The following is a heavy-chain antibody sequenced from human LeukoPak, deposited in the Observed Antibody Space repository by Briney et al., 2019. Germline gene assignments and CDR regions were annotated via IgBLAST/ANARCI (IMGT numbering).Heavy chain of an antibody. CDR3: ARDGVQATVTNWFDP. V-gene: IGHV3-21*01. CDR2: ISSSSSYI. CDR1: GFTLSSYS. J-gene: IGHJ5*02. Sequence: KPGGSLRLSCAASGFTLSSYSMNWVRQAPGKGLEWVSSISSSSSYIYYADSVKGRFTISRDNAKNSLYLQMNSLRAEDTAVYYCARDGVQATVTNWFDPWGQGTLVTVSS. D-gene: IGHD4-17*01.